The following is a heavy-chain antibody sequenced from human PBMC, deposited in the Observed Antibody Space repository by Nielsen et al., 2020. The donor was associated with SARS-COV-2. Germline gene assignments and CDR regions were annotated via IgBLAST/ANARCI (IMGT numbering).Heavy chain of an antibody. Sequence: SETLSLTCTVSGVAVNSGKSSWAWIRQPPGKGLEWIANVYNGGSDYNPSLTSRVTISVDTSKNQFSLKLRSVTAADTAVYYCARTYGDYLEFFHRWGQGTLVTVSS. V-gene: IGHV4-39*01. CDR2: VYNGGS. CDR3: ARTYGDYLEFFHR. CDR1: GVAVNSGKSS. J-gene: IGHJ1*01. D-gene: IGHD4-17*01.